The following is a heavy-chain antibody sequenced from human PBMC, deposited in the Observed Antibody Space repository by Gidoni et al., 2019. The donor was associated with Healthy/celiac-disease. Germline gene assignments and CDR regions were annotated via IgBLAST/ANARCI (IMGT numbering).Heavy chain of an antibody. CDR3: ARGQTRRAARAFDY. D-gene: IGHD6-6*01. CDR2: MNPNRGST. CDR1: GYTFTSYD. Sequence: QVQLVQSGAEVKKPGASVKVSCKASGYTFTSYDTNWVRQATGQGLEWMGWMNPNRGSTGYAQKFQGRVTMTRNTSISTAYMGLSSLRSEDTAVYYCARGQTRRAARAFDYWGQGTLVTVSS. V-gene: IGHV1-8*01. J-gene: IGHJ4*02.